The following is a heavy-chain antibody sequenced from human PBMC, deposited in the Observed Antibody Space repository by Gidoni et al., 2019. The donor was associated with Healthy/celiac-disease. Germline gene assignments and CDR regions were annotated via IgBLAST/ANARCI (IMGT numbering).Heavy chain of an antibody. CDR3: ARIVLSSSSLGGFDY. CDR2: IDWDDDK. CDR1: GFSLSTSGMC. V-gene: IGHV2-70*01. J-gene: IGHJ4*02. D-gene: IGHD6-13*01. Sequence: QVTLRESGHALVKPTQTLTLTCTFSGFSLSTSGMCVSWIRQPPGKALEWLALIDWDDDKYYSTSLKTRLTISKDTSKNQVVLTMTNMDPVDTATYYRARIVLSSSSLGGFDYWGQGTLVTVSS.